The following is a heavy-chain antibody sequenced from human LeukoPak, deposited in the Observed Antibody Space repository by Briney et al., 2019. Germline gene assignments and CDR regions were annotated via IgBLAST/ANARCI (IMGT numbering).Heavy chain of an antibody. CDR2: INPNSGGT. CDR1: GYTFTGYY. Sequence: ASVKVSCKASGYTFTGYYMHWVRQAPGQGLEWMGWINPNSGGTNYAQKFQGRVTMTRDTSISTAYMELSRLRSDDAAVYYCARGLIAVADPIDYWGQGTLVTVSS. D-gene: IGHD6-19*01. V-gene: IGHV1-2*02. J-gene: IGHJ4*02. CDR3: ARGLIAVADPIDY.